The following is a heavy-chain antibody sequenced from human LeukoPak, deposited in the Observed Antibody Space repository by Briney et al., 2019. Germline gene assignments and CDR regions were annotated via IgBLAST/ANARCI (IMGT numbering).Heavy chain of an antibody. CDR3: ARRGGYYFDS. J-gene: IGHJ4*02. V-gene: IGHV3-64*01. CDR1: GFTFSGNA. Sequence: GGSLRPSCAAPGFTFSGNAMHWVAQAPGKRREYLSAISSNRDSTYDAHSVKGRFTISRDPSENTMYLQMGSLSGEDMAVYYCARRGGYYFDSWGQGTLVTVSS. D-gene: IGHD1-26*01. CDR2: ISSNRDST.